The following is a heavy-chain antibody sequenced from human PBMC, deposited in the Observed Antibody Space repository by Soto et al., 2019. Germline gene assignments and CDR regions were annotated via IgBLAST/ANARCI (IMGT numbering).Heavy chain of an antibody. J-gene: IGHJ4*02. Sequence: QVQLVQSGTEVKKPGASVKVSCKASGYTVTDYYIHWVRQAPGQGLEWMGWIDPKNGGTIYAQKFQDRVTMNSDTSISTAYMELSRLTSDDTALYYCARDDYGIYPYWGQGTLVTVSS. D-gene: IGHD1-26*01. CDR2: IDPKNGGT. CDR1: GYTVTDYY. CDR3: ARDDYGIYPY. V-gene: IGHV1-2*02.